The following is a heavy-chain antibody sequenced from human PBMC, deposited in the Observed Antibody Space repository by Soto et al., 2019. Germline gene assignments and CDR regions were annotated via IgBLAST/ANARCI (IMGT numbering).Heavy chain of an antibody. Sequence: PSETLSLTCTVSGGSISSYYWSWIRQPPGKGLEWIGYIYYSGSTNYNPSLKSRVTISVDTSKNQFSLKLSSVTAADTAVYYCAREDYGDYTIGYWGQGTLVTVS. V-gene: IGHV4-59*12. CDR2: IYYSGST. J-gene: IGHJ4*02. CDR1: GGSISSYY. D-gene: IGHD4-17*01. CDR3: AREDYGDYTIGY.